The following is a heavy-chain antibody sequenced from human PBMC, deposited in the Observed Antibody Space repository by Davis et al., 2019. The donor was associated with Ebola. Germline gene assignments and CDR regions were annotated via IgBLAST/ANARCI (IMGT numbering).Heavy chain of an antibody. Sequence: GESLKISCAASGFTVSSNHMSWVRQAPGKGLEWVSSISGSGNTTYYADSVEGRFTISRDNSKNTLSLQMDSVRGEDTAVYYCAKGYGSGFLDCWGQGTLVTVSS. CDR2: ISGSGNTT. V-gene: IGHV3-23*01. D-gene: IGHD6-19*01. CDR1: GFTVSSNH. CDR3: AKGYGSGFLDC. J-gene: IGHJ4*02.